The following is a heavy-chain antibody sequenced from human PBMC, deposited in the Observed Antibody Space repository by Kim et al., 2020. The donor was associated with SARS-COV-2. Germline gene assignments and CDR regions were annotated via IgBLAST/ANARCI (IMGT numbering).Heavy chain of an antibody. CDR2: INSDGSSI. CDR1: GFTFSSYW. D-gene: IGHD3-10*01. Sequence: GGSLRLSCAASGFTFSSYWMHWVRQAPGKGLVWVSRINSDGSSISYADSVKGRFTISRDNAKNTLYLQMNSLRAEDTAVFYCASGTAYYGSEIPGYWGKGTLVTVSS. V-gene: IGHV3-74*01. CDR3: ASGTAYYGSEIPGY. J-gene: IGHJ4*02.